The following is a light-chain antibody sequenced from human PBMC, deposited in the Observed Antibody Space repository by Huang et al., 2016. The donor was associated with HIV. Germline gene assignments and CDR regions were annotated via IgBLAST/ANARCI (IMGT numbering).Light chain of an antibody. CDR1: KNIDIY. V-gene: IGKV1-39*01. CDR3: LQSYSMFRT. J-gene: IGKJ2*01. Sequence: EIQMTQSPSSLSASVGDTVTITCRASKNIDIYLNWYQQRPGKAPKLLIYSASSLQTGVPLRFSGSGSGTDFTLTIDSLQPEDFATYYCLQSYSMFRTFGQGTKLDFK. CDR2: SAS.